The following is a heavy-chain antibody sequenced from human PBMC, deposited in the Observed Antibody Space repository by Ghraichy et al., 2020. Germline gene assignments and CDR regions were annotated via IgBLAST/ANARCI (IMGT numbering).Heavy chain of an antibody. J-gene: IGHJ6*03. V-gene: IGHV2-5*01. Sequence: SGPTLVKPTQTLTLTCTFSGFSLSTPGVGVGWLRQPPGKALEWLALIYWNDDKRYSPSLKNRLTITEDTSKNQVVLTMTNMAPVDTATYYCTHRRGGSSMVRGRPYHYYDMDVWGTGTTVTVSS. CDR3: THRRGGSSMVRGRPYHYYDMDV. CDR1: GFSLSTPGVG. CDR2: IYWNDDK. D-gene: IGHD3-10*01.